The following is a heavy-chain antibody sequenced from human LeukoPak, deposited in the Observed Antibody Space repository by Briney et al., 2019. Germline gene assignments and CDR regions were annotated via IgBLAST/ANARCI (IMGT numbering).Heavy chain of an antibody. CDR3: ARGGETISPDY. CDR2: INTDGSST. V-gene: IGHV3-74*01. J-gene: IGHJ4*02. CDR1: GFTFSSYW. Sequence: GGSLRLSCAASGFTFSSYWMHWVRQAPGKGLVWVSRINTDGSSTSYADSVKGRFTVSRDNAKNTLYLQMNSLRAEDTAVYYCARGGETISPDYWGQGTLVTVSS. D-gene: IGHD3-10*01.